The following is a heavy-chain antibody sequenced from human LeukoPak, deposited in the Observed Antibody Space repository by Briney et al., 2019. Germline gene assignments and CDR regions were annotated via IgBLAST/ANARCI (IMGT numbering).Heavy chain of an antibody. Sequence: PGRSLRLSCAASGFTFDDYAMHWVRQAPGKGLEWVSGISWNSGNIDYADSVKGRFTISRDNAKNSLYLQMNSLRAEDTALYFCAKDIKSGSGLYYFDYWGQGTLVTVSS. CDR2: ISWNSGNI. V-gene: IGHV3-9*01. D-gene: IGHD2-15*01. J-gene: IGHJ4*02. CDR3: AKDIKSGSGLYYFDY. CDR1: GFTFDDYA.